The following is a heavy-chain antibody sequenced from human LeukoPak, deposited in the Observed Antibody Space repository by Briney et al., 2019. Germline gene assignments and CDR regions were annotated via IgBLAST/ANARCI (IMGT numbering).Heavy chain of an antibody. D-gene: IGHD1-26*01. CDR1: GYTFTGYY. Sequence: ASVKVSCKASGYTFTGYYMHWVRQAPGQGLEWMGWINPNSGGTNYAQKFQGRVTMTTDTSTSTAYMELRSLRSDDTAVYYCARDSPRVGATKRFDYWGQGTLVTVSS. V-gene: IGHV1-2*02. CDR2: INPNSGGT. CDR3: ARDSPRVGATKRFDY. J-gene: IGHJ4*02.